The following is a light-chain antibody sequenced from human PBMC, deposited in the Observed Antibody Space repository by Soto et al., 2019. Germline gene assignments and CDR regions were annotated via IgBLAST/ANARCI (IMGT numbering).Light chain of an antibody. Sequence: QCVLTQPPSASGTPGQRVTISCSGSSSNIGSKYVYWYQQLPGTAPKLLIYRDNQRPSGVPDQISGSKSGTSASLAISGLRSEDEADYYCAAWDDSLSALYAVGTGTKVTVL. V-gene: IGLV1-47*01. CDR3: AAWDDSLSALYA. CDR1: SSNIGSKY. CDR2: RDN. J-gene: IGLJ1*01.